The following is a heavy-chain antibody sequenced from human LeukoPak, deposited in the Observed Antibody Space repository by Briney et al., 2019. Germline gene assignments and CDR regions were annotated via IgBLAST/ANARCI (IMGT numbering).Heavy chain of an antibody. D-gene: IGHD5-12*01. CDR2: ISSSRSTI. V-gene: IGHV3-48*03. Sequence: PGGSLRLSCAASGFTFSSYEMNWVRQAPGKGLEWVSYISSSRSTIYYADSVKGRFTISRDNAKNSLYLQMNSLRAEDTAVYYCARRGGYSGYGGYYYYMDVWGKGTTVTVSS. CDR3: ARRGGYSGYGGYYYYMDV. J-gene: IGHJ6*03. CDR1: GFTFSSYE.